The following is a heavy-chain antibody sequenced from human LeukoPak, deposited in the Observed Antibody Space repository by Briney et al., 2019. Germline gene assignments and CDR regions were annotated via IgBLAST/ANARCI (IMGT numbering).Heavy chain of an antibody. CDR1: GFTFDDYA. Sequence: GGSLRLSCAASGFTFDDYAMHWVRQAPGKGLEWVSGISWNSDSIGYADSVKGRFTISRDNAKNSLYLQMNSLRAEDTAVYYCATSGYYDSRGYGAFDIWGQGTLVTVPS. CDR3: ATSGYYDSRGYGAFDI. J-gene: IGHJ3*02. V-gene: IGHV3-9*01. D-gene: IGHD3-22*01. CDR2: ISWNSDSI.